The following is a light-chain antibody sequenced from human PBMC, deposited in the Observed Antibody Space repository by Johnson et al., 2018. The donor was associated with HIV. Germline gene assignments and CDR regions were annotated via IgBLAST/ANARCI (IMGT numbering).Light chain of an antibody. CDR2: DNN. CDR1: SSNIGNNY. CDR3: GTWASSLSAGGYV. Sequence: QSVLTQPPSVSAAPGQKVTISCSGSSSNIGNNYVSWYQQLPGTAPKLLIYDNNKRPSGIPDRFSGSKSGTSATLVITGLQTGDEADYYCGTWASSLSAGGYVFGTGTKVTVL. V-gene: IGLV1-51*01. J-gene: IGLJ1*01.